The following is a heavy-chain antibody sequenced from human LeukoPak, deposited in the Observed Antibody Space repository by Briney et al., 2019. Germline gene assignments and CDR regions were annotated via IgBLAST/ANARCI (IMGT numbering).Heavy chain of an antibody. CDR1: GFTFSIAA. V-gene: IGHV3-64*01. Sequence: QPGGSLRLSCSASGFTFSIAAMHWVRQAPGKGLEYVSAISSNGGSTYYANSVKGRFTISRDNSKNMLYLQMGSLRAEDMAVYYCASSNVLRLAFDIWGQGTMVTVSS. CDR2: ISSNGGST. J-gene: IGHJ3*02. D-gene: IGHD3-3*01. CDR3: ASSNVLRLAFDI.